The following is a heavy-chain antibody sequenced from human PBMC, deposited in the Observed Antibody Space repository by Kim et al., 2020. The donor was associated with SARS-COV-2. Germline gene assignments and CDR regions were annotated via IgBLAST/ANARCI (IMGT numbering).Heavy chain of an antibody. J-gene: IGHJ3*02. CDR1: GGTFSSYA. CDR3: ASGYRSGITMIASDAFDI. Sequence: SVKVSCKASGGTFSSYAISWVRQAPGQGLEWMGGIIPIFGTANYAQKFQGRVTITADESTSTAYMELSSLRSEDTAVYYCASGYRSGITMIASDAFDIWGQGTMVTVSS. V-gene: IGHV1-69*13. D-gene: IGHD3-22*01. CDR2: IIPIFGTA.